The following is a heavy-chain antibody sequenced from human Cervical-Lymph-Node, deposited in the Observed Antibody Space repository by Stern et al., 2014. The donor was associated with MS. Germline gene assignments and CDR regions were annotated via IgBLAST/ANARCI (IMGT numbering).Heavy chain of an antibody. CDR1: GGSISSSTFY. J-gene: IGHJ3*02. CDR3: ARQPRGSYSPFDI. CDR2: VYYAGST. D-gene: IGHD1-26*01. V-gene: IGHV4-39*01. Sequence: QLQLQESGPGLVKPSETLSLTCTVSGGSISSSTFYWGWVRQPPGKGLEWIGSVYYAGSTYYSPSLTSRVTISVDTSKNQFSLKVPSVTAADTALYFCARQPRGSYSPFDIWGQGTVVTVSS.